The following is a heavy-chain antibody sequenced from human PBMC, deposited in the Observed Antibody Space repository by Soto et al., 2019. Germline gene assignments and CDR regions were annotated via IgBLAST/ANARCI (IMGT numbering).Heavy chain of an antibody. CDR3: ARRAVDTAFFQY. CDR1: GYSFSSYW. J-gene: IGHJ4*02. CDR2: IYPGDSET. V-gene: IGHV5-51*01. D-gene: IGHD5-18*01. Sequence: GESLKISCKGSGYSFSSYWIGWVRQMPGKGLEWMGIIYPGDSETRYSPSFQGQVTISADKSINTAYLQWSSLKASDTAMYYCARRAVDTAFFQYWGQGTLVTVSS.